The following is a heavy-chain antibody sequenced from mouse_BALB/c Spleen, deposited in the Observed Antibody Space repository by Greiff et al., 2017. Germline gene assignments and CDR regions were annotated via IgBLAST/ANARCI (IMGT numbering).Heavy chain of an antibody. CDR2: IDPENGNT. J-gene: IGHJ3*01. CDR1: GFNIKDYY. V-gene: IGHV14-1*02. D-gene: IGHD1-1*01. Sequence: VQLKQSGAELVRPGALVQLSCKASGFNIKDYYMHWVKQRPEQGLEWIGWIDPENGNTIYDPKFQGKASITADTSSNTASLQLSSLTSEDTAVYYCARNYGSSYGFAYWGQGTLVTVSA. CDR3: ARNYGSSYGFAY.